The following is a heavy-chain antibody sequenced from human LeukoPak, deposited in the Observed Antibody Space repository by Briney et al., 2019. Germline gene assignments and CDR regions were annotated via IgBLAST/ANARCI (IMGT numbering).Heavy chain of an antibody. CDR1: GYTFTSYG. CDR3: ARVGNYYHSSGYYYSYFDY. Sequence: VASVKVSCKASGYTFTSYGISWVRQAPGQGLEWMGWISAYNGNTNYAQKLQGRVTMTTDTSTSTAYMELRSLRSDDTAVYYCARVGNYYHSSGYYYSYFDYWGQGTLVTVSS. J-gene: IGHJ4*02. V-gene: IGHV1-18*01. D-gene: IGHD3-22*01. CDR2: ISAYNGNT.